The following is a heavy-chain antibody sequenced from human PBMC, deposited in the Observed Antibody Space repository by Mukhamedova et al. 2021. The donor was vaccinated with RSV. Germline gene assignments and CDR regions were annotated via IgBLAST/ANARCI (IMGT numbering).Heavy chain of an antibody. Sequence: LEWLARIDWDDDKFYSASLTTRLTISKATSKDQVVLTMTNMDPVDTATYYCARQIRGNYYFDYWGQGTLVTVPS. CDR2: IDWDDDK. V-gene: IGHV2-70*04. D-gene: IGHD1-26*01. CDR3: ARQIRGNYYFDY. J-gene: IGHJ4*02.